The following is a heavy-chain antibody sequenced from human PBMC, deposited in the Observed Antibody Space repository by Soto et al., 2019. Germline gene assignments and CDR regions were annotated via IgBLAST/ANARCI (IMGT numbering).Heavy chain of an antibody. J-gene: IGHJ6*02. CDR2: INPSGGST. Sequence: GASVKVSCKASGYTFTSYYMHWVRQAPGQGLEWMGIINPSGGSTSYAQKFQGGVTMTRDTSTSTVYMELSSLRSEDTAVYYCASCDCYQRNTFYYYGMDVWGQGTTVTVSS. CDR3: ASCDCYQRNTFYYYGMDV. CDR1: GYTFTSYY. D-gene: IGHD2-21*02. V-gene: IGHV1-46*01.